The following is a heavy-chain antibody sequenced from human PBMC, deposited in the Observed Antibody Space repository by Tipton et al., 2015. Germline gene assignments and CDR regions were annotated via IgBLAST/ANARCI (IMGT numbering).Heavy chain of an antibody. CDR3: ARGLLLWFGMSDY. D-gene: IGHD3-10*01. Sequence: LRLSCAVYGGSFSGYSWSWIRQPPGKGLEWIGEINHSGRTNYNPSLKSRVITSVDTSKNQFSLRLSSVTAADTAVYYCARGLLLWFGMSDYWGRGTLVTVSS. CDR1: GGSFSGYS. CDR2: INHSGRT. V-gene: IGHV4-34*01. J-gene: IGHJ4*02.